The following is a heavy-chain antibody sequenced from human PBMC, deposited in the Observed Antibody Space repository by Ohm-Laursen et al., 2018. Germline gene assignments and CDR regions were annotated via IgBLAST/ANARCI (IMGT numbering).Heavy chain of an antibody. D-gene: IGHD1-26*01. Sequence: GSLRLSCTASGFTFSTYWMHWVRQAPGKGMVWVSRTNSDGSDTSYADSVKGRFTISRDNAKNTLYLQMNGLRVEDTAVYYCTRDHVGDLDHWGQGTLVTVSS. CDR1: GFTFSTYW. CDR3: TRDHVGDLDH. V-gene: IGHV3-74*01. J-gene: IGHJ5*02. CDR2: TNSDGSDT.